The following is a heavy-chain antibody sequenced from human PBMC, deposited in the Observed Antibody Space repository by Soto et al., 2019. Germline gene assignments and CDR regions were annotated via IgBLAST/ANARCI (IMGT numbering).Heavy chain of an antibody. CDR2: IYPGGVNI. D-gene: IGHD3-22*01. Sequence: ASAKVSCKAIGYSFTSHYMHWVRQAPGQGLEWMGTIYPGGVNIGYAQKFKGRVTMTKDTSTSTVYMELNSLTSEDTAVYYCARPTYDYDSSGPPAYWGQGTLVTVSS. V-gene: IGHV1-46*01. CDR3: ARPTYDYDSSGPPAY. J-gene: IGHJ4*02. CDR1: GYSFTSHY.